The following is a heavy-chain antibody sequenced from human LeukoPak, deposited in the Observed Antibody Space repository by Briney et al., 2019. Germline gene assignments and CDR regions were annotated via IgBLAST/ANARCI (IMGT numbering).Heavy chain of an antibody. V-gene: IGHV3-30-3*01. Sequence: GGSLRLSCAASGFTFSSYAMHWVRQAPGKGLEWVAVISYDGSNKYYADSVKGRFTISRDNSKNTLYLQMNSLRAEDTAVYYCARVLEYYYDSSGYPPDYWGQGTLVTVSS. D-gene: IGHD3-22*01. CDR2: ISYDGSNK. J-gene: IGHJ4*02. CDR1: GFTFSSYA. CDR3: ARVLEYYYDSSGYPPDY.